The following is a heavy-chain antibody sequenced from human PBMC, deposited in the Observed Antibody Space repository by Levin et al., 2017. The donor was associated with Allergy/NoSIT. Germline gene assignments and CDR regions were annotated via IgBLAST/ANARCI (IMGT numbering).Heavy chain of an antibody. CDR2: INPNTGGT. CDR3: ARDQPAASTGY. Sequence: PGGSLRLSCKTSGYTFTGHYLHWVRQAPGHGLEWMGWINPNTGGTNFAQKFRGRVTLTSDTSTSTAYMELSSLRSDDTAVYYCARDQPAASTGYWGQGTLVSVSS. J-gene: IGHJ4*02. CDR1: GYTFTGHY. D-gene: IGHD6-25*01. V-gene: IGHV1-2*02.